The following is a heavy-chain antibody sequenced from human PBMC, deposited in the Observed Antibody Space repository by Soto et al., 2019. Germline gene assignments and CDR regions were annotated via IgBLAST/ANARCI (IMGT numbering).Heavy chain of an antibody. Sequence: EVQLLESGGGLVQPGGSLRLSCAASAFTFSSYAMSWLRQAPGKGLEWVSGISGSGANTYYADSVKGRFTISRDNSKNTLYLQMNSLRVEDTAVYYCAKDLFGNYADYFDYWGQRTLVTVSS. V-gene: IGHV3-23*01. CDR2: ISGSGANT. J-gene: IGHJ4*02. D-gene: IGHD4-4*01. CDR3: AKDLFGNYADYFDY. CDR1: AFTFSSYA.